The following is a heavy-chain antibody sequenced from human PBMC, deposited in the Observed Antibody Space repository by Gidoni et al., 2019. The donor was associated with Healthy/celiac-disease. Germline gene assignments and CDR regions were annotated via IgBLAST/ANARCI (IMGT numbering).Heavy chain of an antibody. Sequence: QVQPVESGGGLVKPGGFLRLSCAAPGFTFSDYYMSWIRQAPGKGLAWVSYISSSGSAIYYADSVKGRFTISRDNAKNSLYLQMNSLRAEDTAVYYCAREVTGTSFRVLDYWGQGTLVTVSS. J-gene: IGHJ4*02. CDR2: ISSSGSAI. CDR3: AREVTGTSFRVLDY. CDR1: GFTFSDYY. D-gene: IGHD1-7*01. V-gene: IGHV3-11*01.